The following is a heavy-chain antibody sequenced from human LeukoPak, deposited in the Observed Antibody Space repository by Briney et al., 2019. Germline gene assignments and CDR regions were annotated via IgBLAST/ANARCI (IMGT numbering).Heavy chain of an antibody. V-gene: IGHV4-59*01. CDR2: IYYSGST. CDR3: ARGLLDGYTHPAAFDI. D-gene: IGHD5-24*01. Sequence: SETLSLTCTVSGDSISSYYWSWIRQPPGKGLEWIGYIYYSGSTNYNPSLKSRVTISVDTSKNQFSLKLSSVTAADTAVYYCARGLLDGYTHPAAFDIWGQGTMVTVSS. CDR1: GDSISSYY. J-gene: IGHJ3*02.